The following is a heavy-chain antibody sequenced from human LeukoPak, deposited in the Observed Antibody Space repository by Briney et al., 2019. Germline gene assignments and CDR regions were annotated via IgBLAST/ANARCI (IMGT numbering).Heavy chain of an antibody. Sequence: PSETLSLTCTVSGGSISGHYWGWIRQLPGKGLEWIGYIHYSGRTDYKPSLRSRLTLSLDTSRNRFSLKLRSVSAADTAVYYCVRENYFDKWGRGTLVTVSS. CDR3: VRENYFDK. V-gene: IGHV4-59*11. J-gene: IGHJ4*02. CDR2: IHYSGRT. CDR1: GGSISGHY.